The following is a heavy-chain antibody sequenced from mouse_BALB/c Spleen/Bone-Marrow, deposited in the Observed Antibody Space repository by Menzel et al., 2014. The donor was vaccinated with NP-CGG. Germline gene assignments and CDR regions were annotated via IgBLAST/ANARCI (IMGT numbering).Heavy chain of an antibody. CDR3: AXLDYYGYLNY. CDR2: INPESRTI. D-gene: IGHD1-1*01. CDR1: GVDFSRYW. Sequence: EADGVDFSRYWMSWVRQAPGKGLEWIGEINPESRTINYSPSLKDKFIISRDNAKNTLYLRLNKVRSEDTALYYCAXLDYYGYLNYWGQGTTLTVSS. J-gene: IGHJ2*01. V-gene: IGHV4-1*02.